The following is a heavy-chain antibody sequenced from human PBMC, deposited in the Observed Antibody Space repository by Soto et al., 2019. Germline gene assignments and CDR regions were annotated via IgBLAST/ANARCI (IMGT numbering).Heavy chain of an antibody. Sequence: PGGSLRLSCEASGFTFRDYYMTWFRQAPGKGLEWLSYIDSSTKYTNYADSVKGRFTISRDNAKNSLYLQMNSLRADDTAVYYCAREYYYTMDVWGQGTMVTVPS. CDR1: GFTFRDYY. V-gene: IGHV3-11*05. CDR2: IDSSTKYT. J-gene: IGHJ6*02. CDR3: AREYYYTMDV.